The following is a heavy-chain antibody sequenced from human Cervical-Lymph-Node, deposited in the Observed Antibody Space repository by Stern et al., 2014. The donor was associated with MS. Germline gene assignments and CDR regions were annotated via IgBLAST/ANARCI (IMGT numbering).Heavy chain of an antibody. CDR2: IYYSGST. Sequence: QLQLQESGPGLVKPSETLSLTCTVSGGSISSYYWSWIRQPPGKGLEWIGYIYYSGSTNYNPSLKSRVTISVDTSKNQFSLKLSSVTAADTAVYYCASGTYGDYSWYFDLWGRGTLVTVSS. CDR3: ASGTYGDYSWYFDL. V-gene: IGHV4-59*01. D-gene: IGHD4-17*01. J-gene: IGHJ2*01. CDR1: GGSISSYY.